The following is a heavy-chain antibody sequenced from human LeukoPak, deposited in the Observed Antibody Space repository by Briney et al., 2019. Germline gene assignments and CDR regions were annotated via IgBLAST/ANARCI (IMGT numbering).Heavy chain of an antibody. CDR2: ISAYNGNT. J-gene: IGHJ4*02. CDR1: GYTFTTYG. V-gene: IGHV1-18*01. Sequence: ASVKVSCKTSGYTFTTYGGISWVRQAPGQGLEWMGWISAYNGNTHYAQKLQGRVTMTTDTSTSTAYMELRSLTSDDTAVYYCARDSTLWLGEGGRAYFDYWGQGTLVTVSS. D-gene: IGHD3-10*01. CDR3: ARDSTLWLGEGGRAYFDY.